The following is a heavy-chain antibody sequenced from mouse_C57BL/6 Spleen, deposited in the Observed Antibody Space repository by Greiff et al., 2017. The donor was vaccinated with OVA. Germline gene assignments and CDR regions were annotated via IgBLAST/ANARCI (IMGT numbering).Heavy chain of an antibody. J-gene: IGHJ4*01. Sequence: VKLMESGAELVRPGASVTLSCKASGYTFTDYEMHWVKQTPVHGLEWIGAIDPETGGTAYNQKFKGKAILTADKSSSTAYMELRSLTSEDSAVYYCTRSRSSGSNYAMDYWGQGTSVTVSS. CDR2: IDPETGGT. D-gene: IGHD3-2*02. V-gene: IGHV1-15*01. CDR3: TRSRSSGSNYAMDY. CDR1: GYTFTDYE.